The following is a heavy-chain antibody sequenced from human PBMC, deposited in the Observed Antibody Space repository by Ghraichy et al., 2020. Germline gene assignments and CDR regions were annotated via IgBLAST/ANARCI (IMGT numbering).Heavy chain of an antibody. Sequence: GGSLRLSCAASGFTFSRYGMQWVRQAPGKGLEWVAVISYDGSNIYYADSVKGRFTIARDNSKNTLYLQMNSLRAEDTAVYYCARDFDTSGFYYVSRFVYYHYGMDVWGQGTTVTVSS. CDR2: ISYDGSNI. V-gene: IGHV3-30*03. D-gene: IGHD3-22*01. CDR3: ARDFDTSGFYYVSRFVYYHYGMDV. CDR1: GFTFSRYG. J-gene: IGHJ6*02.